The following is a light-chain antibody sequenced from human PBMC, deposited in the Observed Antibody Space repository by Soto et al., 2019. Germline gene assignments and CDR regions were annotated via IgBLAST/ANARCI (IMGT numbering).Light chain of an antibody. V-gene: IGLV2-14*01. J-gene: IGLJ2*01. CDR3: SSYTSSSPYVV. CDR1: SSDVGGYNY. Sequence: QSALTQPASVSGSPGQSITISCTGTSSDVGGYNYVSWYQQHPGKAPKLMIYDVSNRPSGVSNRFSGSKSGNTASLTISGLQAEDEADYYCSSYTSSSPYVVFGVGTKLTVL. CDR2: DVS.